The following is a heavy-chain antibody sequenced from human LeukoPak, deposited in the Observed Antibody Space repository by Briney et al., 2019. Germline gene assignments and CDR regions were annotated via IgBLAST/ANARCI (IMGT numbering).Heavy chain of an antibody. CDR1: GGTFSSYD. J-gene: IGHJ4*02. D-gene: IGHD3-22*01. Sequence: ASVKVSCKASGGTFSSYDISWVRQAPGQGLEWMGGVMPIFATANYAQKFQGRVTITADKSTSTAYMELSSLRSDVTAVYYCARDYYDSSGYSPGGYWGQGTLVTVSS. CDR3: ARDYYDSSGYSPGGY. V-gene: IGHV1-69*06. CDR2: VMPIFATA.